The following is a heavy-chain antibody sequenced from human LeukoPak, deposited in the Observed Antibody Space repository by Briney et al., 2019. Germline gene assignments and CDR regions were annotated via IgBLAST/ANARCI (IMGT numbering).Heavy chain of an antibody. CDR1: GFTFSSYA. J-gene: IGHJ6*02. V-gene: IGHV3-30*04. CDR2: ISYDGSNK. Sequence: GGSLRLSCAASGFTFSSYAMHWVRQAPGKGLEWVAVISYDGSNKYYADSVKGRFTISRDNSKNTLYLQMNSLRAEDTAVYYCARDLGRGYWPISTYGMDVWGQGTTVTVSS. D-gene: IGHD2-8*02. CDR3: ARDLGRGYWPISTYGMDV.